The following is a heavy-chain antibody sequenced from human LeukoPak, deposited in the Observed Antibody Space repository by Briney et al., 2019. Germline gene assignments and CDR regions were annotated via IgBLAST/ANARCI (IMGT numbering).Heavy chain of an antibody. J-gene: IGHJ3*02. CDR1: GGTFSSYA. D-gene: IGHD2-15*01. CDR3: ARGVLLQGRGAFDI. Sequence: ASVKVSCKASGGTFSSYAISWVRLVPGQGLEWMGWINPNSGGTNFAQKFQGRVTMTRDTSITTVYMELSGLNSDDTAIYYCARGVLLQGRGAFDIWGQGTMLTVSS. V-gene: IGHV1-2*02. CDR2: INPNSGGT.